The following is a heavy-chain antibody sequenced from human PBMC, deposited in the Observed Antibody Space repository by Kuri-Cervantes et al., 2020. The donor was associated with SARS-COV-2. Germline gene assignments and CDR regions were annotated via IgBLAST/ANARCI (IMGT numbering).Heavy chain of an antibody. CDR1: GFTFSDFA. D-gene: IGHD3-10*01. J-gene: IGHJ4*02. V-gene: IGHV3-30*02. CDR3: AKDRRGSGPFDY. Sequence: GGSLRLSCAASGFTFSDFAMHWVRQAPGKGLEWVAFIRYDGSNKYYTDSVKGRFTISRDNSKSTLYLQMNSLRAEDTAVYYCAKDRRGSGPFDYWGQGTLVTVSS. CDR2: IRYDGSNK.